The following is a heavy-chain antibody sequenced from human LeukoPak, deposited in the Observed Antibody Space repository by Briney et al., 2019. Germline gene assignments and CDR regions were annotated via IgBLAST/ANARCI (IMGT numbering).Heavy chain of an antibody. Sequence: ASVKVSCKASGYTFTGYYMHWVRQAPGQGLEWMGRINPNSGGTNYAQKFQGRVTMTRDTSISIAYMELSRLRSDDTAVYYCARAHQYSSSFYPLLNFDYWGQGTLVTVSS. J-gene: IGHJ4*02. D-gene: IGHD6-6*01. CDR2: INPNSGGT. V-gene: IGHV1-2*06. CDR3: ARAHQYSSSFYPLLNFDY. CDR1: GYTFTGYY.